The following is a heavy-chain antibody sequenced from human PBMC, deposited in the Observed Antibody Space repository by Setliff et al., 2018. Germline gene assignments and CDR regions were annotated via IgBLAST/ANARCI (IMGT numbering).Heavy chain of an antibody. CDR2: MNTNSGDT. CDR3: ARRGGWVVVTATNWFDP. D-gene: IGHD2-21*02. V-gene: IGHV1-2*02. CDR1: AYSFSGYY. J-gene: IGHJ5*02. Sequence: ASVKVSCKTSAYSFSGYYIHWVRQAPGQGLEWMGWMNTNSGDTKYTQKFQGRVTMTRNTSISTAYMELSSLRSEDTAVYYCARRGGWVVVTATNWFDPWGQGTLVTVSS.